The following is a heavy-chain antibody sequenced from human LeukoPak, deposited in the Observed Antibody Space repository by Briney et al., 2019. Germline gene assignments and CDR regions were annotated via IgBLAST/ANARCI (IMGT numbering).Heavy chain of an antibody. CDR2: ISTSGSTI. CDR3: GRGDYSSSWYLDH. V-gene: IGHV3-48*03. Sequence: GGSLRLSCAASGFNFSSYEMIWVRQAPGKGLEWISYISTSGSTIYYGDSVEGRFTISRDNAKNSLYLQMNSLRAEDTAVYYCGRGDYSSSWYLDHWGQGTWSPSPQ. CDR1: GFNFSSYE. D-gene: IGHD6-13*01. J-gene: IGHJ4*02.